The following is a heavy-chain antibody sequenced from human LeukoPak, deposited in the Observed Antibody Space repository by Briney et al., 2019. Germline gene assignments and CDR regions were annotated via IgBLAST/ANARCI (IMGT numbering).Heavy chain of an antibody. J-gene: IGHJ5*02. CDR2: ISYDGSNN. CDR3: AGKVGYCGSTTCFFNWFDP. Sequence: GRSLRLSCAASGLTFKTYAMHWVRQAPGKGLEWVAVISYDGSNNYYVDSVKGRFTISRDNSNNTLYLQMNRLRAEDTAVYYCAGKVGYCGSTTCFFNWFDPWGQGTLVTVSS. D-gene: IGHD2-2*03. V-gene: IGHV3-30*04. CDR1: GLTFKTYA.